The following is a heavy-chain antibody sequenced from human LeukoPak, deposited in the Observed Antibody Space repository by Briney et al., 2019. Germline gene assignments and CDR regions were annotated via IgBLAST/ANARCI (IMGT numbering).Heavy chain of an antibody. J-gene: IGHJ4*02. CDR2: FYYSGST. D-gene: IGHD6-19*01. Sequence: SETPSLTCTVSGGSISSSSYYWGWIRQPPGKGLEWIGSFYYSGSTYYNPSLKSRVTISVDTSKNQFSLKLSSVTAADTAVYYCARHVTGGSGWYFDYWGQGTLVTVSS. CDR1: GGSISSSSYY. V-gene: IGHV4-39*01. CDR3: ARHVTGGSGWYFDY.